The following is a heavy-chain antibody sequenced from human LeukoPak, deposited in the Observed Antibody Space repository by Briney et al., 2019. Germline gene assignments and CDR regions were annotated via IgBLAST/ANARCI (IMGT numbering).Heavy chain of an antibody. CDR3: AEKDGTL. V-gene: IGHV4-59*02. D-gene: IGHD1/OR15-1a*01. CDR2: FSPSGST. CDR1: GPSVGSSD. Sequence: HPSESLSLTCTVSGPSVGSSDGTWIRQPPGKGLEWIGPFSPSGSTNYNPSLNSRVTISVDTSKNQLSLNLRSVTAADTAVYYCAEKDGTLWGQGILVTVAS. J-gene: IGHJ4*02.